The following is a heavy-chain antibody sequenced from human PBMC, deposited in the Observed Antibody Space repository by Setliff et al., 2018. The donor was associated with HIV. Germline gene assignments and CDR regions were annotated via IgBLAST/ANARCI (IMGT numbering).Heavy chain of an antibody. V-gene: IGHV3-30*01. Sequence: PGGSLRLSCAASGFIFSTYAMHWVRQAPGKGLEWVAVISYDGSNKYYADSVKGRFTISRDNSKNTVYLQMNSLRPEDTAVYYCAKGRYSSGANYYYYYMDVWGKGTTVTVSS. J-gene: IGHJ6*03. D-gene: IGHD6-19*01. CDR3: AKGRYSSGANYYYYYMDV. CDR1: GFIFSTYA. CDR2: ISYDGSNK.